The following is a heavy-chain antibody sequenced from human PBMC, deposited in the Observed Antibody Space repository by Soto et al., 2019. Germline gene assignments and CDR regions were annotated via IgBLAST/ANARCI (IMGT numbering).Heavy chain of an antibody. D-gene: IGHD3-22*01. J-gene: IGHJ4*02. CDR1: GGLFSSYS. V-gene: IGHV1-69*13. Sequence: SVKVSCKDSGGLFSSYSISWVRQAPGQGLEWMGGIIPVFDTAYYAQNFQGRVTISADESTNTAYMELSSLRSEDTAMYYCARGGSGYVWFNEFWGQGTQVTVSS. CDR3: ARGGSGYVWFNEF. CDR2: IIPVFDTA.